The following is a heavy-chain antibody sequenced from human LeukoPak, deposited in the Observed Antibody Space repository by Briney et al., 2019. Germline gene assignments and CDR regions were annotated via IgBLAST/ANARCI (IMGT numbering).Heavy chain of an antibody. Sequence: GGSLRLSCAASGFTFSSYAMSWFRQAPGKGLEGVAAISGSGGSTYYADSGKGRFTISRDNSKNTLYLQMKSLRAEDTAVYYCATSRQWLVRYFDYWGQGTLATVSS. J-gene: IGHJ4*02. CDR2: ISGSGGST. CDR3: ATSRQWLVRYFDY. V-gene: IGHV3-23*01. CDR1: GFTFSSYA. D-gene: IGHD6-19*01.